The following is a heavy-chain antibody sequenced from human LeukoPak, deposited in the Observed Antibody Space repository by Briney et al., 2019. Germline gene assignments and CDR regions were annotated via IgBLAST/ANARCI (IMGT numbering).Heavy chain of an antibody. D-gene: IGHD5-18*01. CDR2: IYYSGST. CDR3: ARGGRGYSYGSFDY. J-gene: IGHJ4*02. CDR1: GGSISSGDCY. Sequence: SETLSLTCTVPGGSISSGDCYWSWIRQPPGKGLEWIGYIYYSGSTYYNPSLKSRVTISVDTSKNQFSLKLSSVTAADTAVYYCARGGRGYSYGSFDYWGQGTLVTVSS. V-gene: IGHV4-30-4*01.